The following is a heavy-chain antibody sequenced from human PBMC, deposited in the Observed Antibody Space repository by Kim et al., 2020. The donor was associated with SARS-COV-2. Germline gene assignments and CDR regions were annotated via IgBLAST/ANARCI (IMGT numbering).Heavy chain of an antibody. J-gene: IGHJ6*03. CDR3: ASSYDFWSGYYSHRSRKRGNYYYYYMDV. CDR1: GGTFSSYA. D-gene: IGHD3-3*01. CDR2: IIPIFGIA. V-gene: IGHV1-69*04. Sequence: SVKVSCKASGGTFSSYAISWVRQAPGQGLEWMGRIIPIFGIANYAQKFQGRVTITADKSTSTAYMELSSLRSEDTAVYYCASSYDFWSGYYSHRSRKRGNYYYYYMDVWGKGTTVTVSS.